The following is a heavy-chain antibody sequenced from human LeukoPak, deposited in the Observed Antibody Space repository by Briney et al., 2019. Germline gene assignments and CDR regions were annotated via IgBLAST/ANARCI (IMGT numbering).Heavy chain of an antibody. CDR2: IYYSGST. V-gene: IGHV4-30-4*01. J-gene: IGHJ5*02. CDR1: GGSISSGDYY. CDR3: ARARGVYLQFDL. Sequence: SETLSLTCTVSGGSISSGDYYWSWIRQPPGKGLEWIGYIYYSGSTYYNPSLKSRVTISVDTSKNQFSLKLSSVTAADTAVYYCARARGVYLQFDLWGQGTLVTVSS. D-gene: IGHD3-22*01.